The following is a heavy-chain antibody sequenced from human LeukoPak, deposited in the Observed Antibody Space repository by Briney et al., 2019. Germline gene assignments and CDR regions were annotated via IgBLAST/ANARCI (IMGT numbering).Heavy chain of an antibody. CDR1: GFTFSSYW. D-gene: IGHD1-26*01. Sequence: PGGSLGLSCAASGFTFSSYWMSWVRQAPGKGLEWVANIKQDGSEKNYVDSVKGRFSISRDNAKNSLYLQMISLRAEDTAVYYCARDPRIVGATGASDIWGQGTMVTVSS. J-gene: IGHJ3*02. CDR2: IKQDGSEK. CDR3: ARDPRIVGATGASDI. V-gene: IGHV3-7*01.